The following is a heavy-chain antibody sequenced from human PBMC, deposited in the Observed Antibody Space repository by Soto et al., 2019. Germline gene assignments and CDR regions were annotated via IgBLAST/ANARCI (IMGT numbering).Heavy chain of an antibody. Sequence: LRLSCAASGFTFSSYGMHWVRQAPGKGLEWVAVISYDGSNKYYADSVKGRFTISRDNSKNTLYLQMNSLRAEDTAVYYCAKDTYSSGPLDFDYWGQGTLVTVSS. CDR3: AKDTYSSGPLDFDY. V-gene: IGHV3-30*18. CDR2: ISYDGSNK. CDR1: GFTFSSYG. D-gene: IGHD3-22*01. J-gene: IGHJ4*02.